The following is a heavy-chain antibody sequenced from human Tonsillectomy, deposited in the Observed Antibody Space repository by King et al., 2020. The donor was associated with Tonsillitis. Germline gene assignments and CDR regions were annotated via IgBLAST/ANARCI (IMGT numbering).Heavy chain of an antibody. J-gene: IGHJ4*02. CDR2: ISAYSGKT. V-gene: IGHV1-18*01. D-gene: IGHD3-22*01. CDR1: GYTFTSYG. CDR3: AREDYYDSSGGFDY. Sequence: VQLVESGAEVKKPGASVKVSCKASGYTFTSYGISWVRQAPGQGLEWMGWISAYSGKTQYAMRLQGRVTMTTDTSTSPAYMELRSLRSDDTAVYYCAREDYYDSSGGFDYWGQGTLVTVSS.